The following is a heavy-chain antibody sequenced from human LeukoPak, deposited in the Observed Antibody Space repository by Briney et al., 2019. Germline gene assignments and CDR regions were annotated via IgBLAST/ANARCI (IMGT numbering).Heavy chain of an antibody. D-gene: IGHD3-22*01. V-gene: IGHV4-31*03. CDR2: IYYSGST. CDR1: GGSISSGGYY. Sequence: SETLSLTCTVSGGSISSGGYYWSWIRQHPGKGLEWIGYIYYSGSTYYNPSLKSRVTISEDTSKNQFSLKLSSVTAADTAVYYCARARRGYYYDSSGYLVYFDYWGQGTLVTVSS. J-gene: IGHJ4*02. CDR3: ARARRGYYYDSSGYLVYFDY.